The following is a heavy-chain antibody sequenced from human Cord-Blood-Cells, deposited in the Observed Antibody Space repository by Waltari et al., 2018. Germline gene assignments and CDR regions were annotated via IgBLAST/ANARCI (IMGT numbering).Heavy chain of an antibody. J-gene: IGHJ6*02. CDR1: GFTFSSYA. V-gene: IGHV3-30*04. Sequence: QVQLVESGGGVVQPGRSLRLSCAASGFTFSSYAMPWVRQAPGKGREWVAVRSYEGSKKYYAECVKGRFTISRDNSKNTLYLQMNSLRAEDTAVYYCARVPSTTKYYYYGMDVWGQGTTVTVSS. CDR3: ARVPSTTKYYYYGMDV. CDR2: RSYEGSKK. D-gene: IGHD5-12*01.